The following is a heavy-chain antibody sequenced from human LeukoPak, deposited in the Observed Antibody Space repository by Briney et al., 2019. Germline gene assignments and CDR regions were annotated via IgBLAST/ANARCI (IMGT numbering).Heavy chain of an antibody. D-gene: IGHD4-23*01. CDR1: GYSFTSYW. CDR3: ARVAADYGGNLYYFDY. CDR2: IYPGDSDT. V-gene: IGHV5-51*01. J-gene: IGHJ4*02. Sequence: GSLKISCKGSGYSFTSYWIGWVRQMPGKGLEWMGLIYPGDSDTRYSPSFQGQVTISADKSISTAYLQWSSLKASDTAMYYCARVAADYGGNLYYFDYWGQGTLVTVSS.